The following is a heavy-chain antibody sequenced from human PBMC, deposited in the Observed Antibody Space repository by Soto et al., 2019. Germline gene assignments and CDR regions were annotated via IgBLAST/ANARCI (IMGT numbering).Heavy chain of an antibody. J-gene: IGHJ5*02. Sequence: SETLSLTCTVTGGAISGYYWTWIRQSAGGGLEWIGRIYSSGSTNYNPSLKSRVTISLDTSMNHFSLRLSSVTAADTAVYYCARGQRFSDWFDPWGQGTLVTVSS. CDR2: IYSSGST. CDR3: ARGQRFSDWFDP. CDR1: GGAISGYY. V-gene: IGHV4-4*07. D-gene: IGHD3-3*01.